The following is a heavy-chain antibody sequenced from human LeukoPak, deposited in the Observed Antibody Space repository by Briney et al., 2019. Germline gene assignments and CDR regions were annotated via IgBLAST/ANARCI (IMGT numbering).Heavy chain of an antibody. J-gene: IGHJ4*02. D-gene: IGHD3-10*01. CDR2: INSDGSTT. CDR1: GFTFITYW. CDR3: ARAFGSGSQVINYFDF. V-gene: IGHV3-74*01. Sequence: LPGGSLRLSCAASGFTFITYWMHWVRQAPGKGLVWVSSINSDGSTTTYADPVKGRFTISRDNAKNMVYLQMNSLRAEDTAVYYCARAFGSGSQVINYFDFWGQGTLVTVSS.